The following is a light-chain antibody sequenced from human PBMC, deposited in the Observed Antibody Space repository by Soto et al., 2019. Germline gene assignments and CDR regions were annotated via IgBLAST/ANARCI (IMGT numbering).Light chain of an antibody. J-gene: IGKJ2*01. Sequence: DIQMTQSPSSLSASVGDRVTITCRTSQGITNDLAWSQHKPGKAPKPLIYAASSLRSGVPSRFSGSGSGTEFTLTISSLQPDDFATYYCLQYNNYPYTFGQGTKLEIK. CDR1: QGITND. V-gene: IGKV1-17*01. CDR3: LQYNNYPYT. CDR2: AAS.